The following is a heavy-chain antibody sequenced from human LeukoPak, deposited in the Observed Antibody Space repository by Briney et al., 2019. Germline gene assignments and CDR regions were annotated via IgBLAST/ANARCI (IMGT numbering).Heavy chain of an antibody. D-gene: IGHD3-22*01. Sequence: PGRSLRLSCAASGFTFSSYAMHWVRQAPGKGLEWVAVISYDGSNKYYADSVKGRFTISRDNSKNTLYLQMNSLRAEDTAVYYCARENWRTYYYDSSYYFDYWGQGTLVTVSS. J-gene: IGHJ4*02. CDR2: ISYDGSNK. CDR1: GFTFSSYA. CDR3: ARENWRTYYYDSSYYFDY. V-gene: IGHV3-30-3*01.